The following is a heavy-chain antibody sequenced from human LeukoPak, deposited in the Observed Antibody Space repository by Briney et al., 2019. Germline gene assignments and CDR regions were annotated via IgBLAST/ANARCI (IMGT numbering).Heavy chain of an antibody. CDR2: ISSSSSYI. V-gene: IGHV3-21*01. D-gene: IGHD2-8*01. CDR1: GFTFSSYS. J-gene: IGHJ3*02. CDR3: AREGSGDIVLMVYAPRTFDI. Sequence: GGSLRLSCAASGFTFSSYSMNWVRQAPGKGLEWVSSISSSSSYIYYADSVKGRFTISRDNAKNSLYLQMNSLRAEDTAVYYCAREGSGDIVLMVYAPRTFDIWGQGTMVTVSS.